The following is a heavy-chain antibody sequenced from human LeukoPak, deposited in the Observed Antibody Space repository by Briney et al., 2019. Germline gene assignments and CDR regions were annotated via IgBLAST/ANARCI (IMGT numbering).Heavy chain of an antibody. Sequence: GGSMRLACAASGFTFSSYWMHWVRQAAGKGLVWVSRINSDGSSTSYADSVKGRFTLSRDNAKNTLYLQMNSLRAEDTAVYYCARGYCSSTGCHDYYFDYWGQGTLVTVSS. J-gene: IGHJ4*02. CDR1: GFTFSSYW. D-gene: IGHD2-2*01. CDR2: INSDGSST. V-gene: IGHV3-74*01. CDR3: ARGYCSSTGCHDYYFDY.